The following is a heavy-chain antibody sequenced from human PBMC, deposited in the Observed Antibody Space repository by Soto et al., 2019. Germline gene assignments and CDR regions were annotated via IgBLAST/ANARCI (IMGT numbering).Heavy chain of an antibody. V-gene: IGHV2-26*01. CDR1: GFSLSNARMG. Sequence: QVTLKATGPVLLKPTEPLTLTCTVSGFSLSNARMGVSGIRQPPGKALEWLAHIFSNHEKSYSTSLKRRLTISRDTSKSQVVHIITNIDPVDTATYYCARIHRGVAGRERCEYWGHATLVMVSS. CDR3: ARIHRGVAGRERCEY. J-gene: IGHJ4*01. D-gene: IGHD6-19*01. CDR2: IFSNHEK.